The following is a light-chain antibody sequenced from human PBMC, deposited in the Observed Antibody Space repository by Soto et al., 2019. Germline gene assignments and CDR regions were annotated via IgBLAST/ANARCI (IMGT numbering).Light chain of an antibody. V-gene: IGKV3-11*01. Sequence: EVVLTQSPATLSLSPGERATLSCRASQSVSSYLAWYQQQPGQAPRLLIYDASNRATGIPARFSGSGSGTDFTLTISSLVPEDFAVYYCQQRSNWPPMYTYGQGTKPEIK. J-gene: IGKJ2*01. CDR1: QSVSSY. CDR2: DAS. CDR3: QQRSNWPPMYT.